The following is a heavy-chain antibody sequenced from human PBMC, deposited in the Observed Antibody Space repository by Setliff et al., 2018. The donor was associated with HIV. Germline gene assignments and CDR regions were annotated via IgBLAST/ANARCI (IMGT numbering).Heavy chain of an antibody. D-gene: IGHD3-16*01. V-gene: IGHV4-34*01. J-gene: IGHJ4*02. Sequence: LSLTCAVYGGSFSGYYWSWIRQPPGKGLEWIGEINHSGSTNYNPSLKSRVTISVDTSKNQFSLKLSSVTAADTAVYYCAIFQQRPWGGLDYWGQGTLVTVSS. CDR3: AIFQQRPWGGLDY. CDR2: INHSGST. CDR1: GGSFSGYY.